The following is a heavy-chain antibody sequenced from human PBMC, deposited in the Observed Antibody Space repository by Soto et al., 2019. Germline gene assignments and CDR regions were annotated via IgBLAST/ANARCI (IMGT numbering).Heavy chain of an antibody. Sequence: PSETLSLTCAVSGGSVASGSYYWSWVRQSPETGLEWIGEVFYSGTTKYNPSLRGRVTISVDRPKNQFSLKLTSVTAADTATYYCSRDKAYYRGNAGYYDYGFHAWGQGNTVNVS. CDR3: SRDKAYYRGNAGYYDYGFHA. D-gene: IGHD3-16*01. CDR2: VFYSGTT. CDR1: GGSVASGSYY. J-gene: IGHJ6*02. V-gene: IGHV4-61*01.